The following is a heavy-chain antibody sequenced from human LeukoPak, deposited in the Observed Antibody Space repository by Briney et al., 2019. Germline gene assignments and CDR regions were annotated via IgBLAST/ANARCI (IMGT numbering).Heavy chain of an antibody. CDR2: ISGSGGST. CDR3: AKDTSPYYYDSSGLDY. V-gene: IGHV3-23*01. J-gene: IGHJ4*02. CDR1: GFTFSSYA. D-gene: IGHD3-22*01. Sequence: PGGSLRLSCAASGFTFSSYAMSCVRQAPGKGLEWVSAISGSGGSTYYADSVKGRFTISRDNSKNTLYLQMNSLRAEDTAVYYCAKDTSPYYYDSSGLDYWGQGTLVTVSS.